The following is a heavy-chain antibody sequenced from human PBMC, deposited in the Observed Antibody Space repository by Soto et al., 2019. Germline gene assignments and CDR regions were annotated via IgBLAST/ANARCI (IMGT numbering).Heavy chain of an antibody. J-gene: IGHJ6*02. CDR3: ARGSYGYYSYFGLDV. D-gene: IGHD5-18*01. V-gene: IGHV1-18*01. CDR1: GYTFTTYG. Sequence: QVQLMQSRAEVKKPGASVKVSCKASGYTFTTYGISWVRQAPGQGLEWMGWISAYNGNTNYVQKFQGRVTMTTDTSTSTAYMELRSLRSDDTAVYYCARGSYGYYSYFGLDVWGQGTTVTVSS. CDR2: ISAYNGNT.